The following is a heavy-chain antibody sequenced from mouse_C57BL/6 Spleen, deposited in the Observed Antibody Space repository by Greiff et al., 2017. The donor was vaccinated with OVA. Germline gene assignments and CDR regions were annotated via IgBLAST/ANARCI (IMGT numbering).Heavy chain of an antibody. V-gene: IGHV3-8*01. CDR3: ARREGRWYFDV. Sequence: EVKLQESGPGLAKPSQTLARAWRGKSKYLPRANWNWIRKFTGNKLEYMGYISYSGNTYYNPSLKSRISITRDTSKNQYYLQLNSVTTEDTATYYCARREGRWYFDVWGTGTTVTVSS. CDR2: ISYSGNT. J-gene: IGHJ1*03. CDR1: SKYLPRAN.